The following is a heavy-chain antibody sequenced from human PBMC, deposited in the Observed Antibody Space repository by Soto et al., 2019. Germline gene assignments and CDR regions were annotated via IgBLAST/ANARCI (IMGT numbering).Heavy chain of an antibody. CDR1: GGTFSSYA. CDR3: ARDGVNDDIFSGYRFYNWFDP. V-gene: IGHV1-69*01. J-gene: IGHJ5*02. D-gene: IGHD3-9*01. Sequence: QVQLVRSGAEVKKPGSSVKVSCKASGGTFSSYAISWVRQAPGQGLEWMGGIIPIFGTANYAQKFQGRVTSTADDSTSTAYVELGSLRSEDTAVYYCARDGVNDDIFSGYRFYNWFDPWGQGTLVTVSS. CDR2: IIPIFGTA.